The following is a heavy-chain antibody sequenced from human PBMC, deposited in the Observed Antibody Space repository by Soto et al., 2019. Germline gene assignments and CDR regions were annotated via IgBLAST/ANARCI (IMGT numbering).Heavy chain of an antibody. CDR2: IFTSGSGST. CDR3: ARDRGFGMDV. J-gene: IGHJ6*02. CDR1: GGSISGGNYY. V-gene: IGHV4-31*03. Sequence: QVQLQESGPGLVKPSQTLPLTCTVSGGSISGGNYYWNWIRQHPGKGLEWIGYIFTSGSGSTYYNPSLKSRVIISVDTSNNQFSLRLISVTAADTAVYYCARDRGFGMDVWGQGTTVPVSS.